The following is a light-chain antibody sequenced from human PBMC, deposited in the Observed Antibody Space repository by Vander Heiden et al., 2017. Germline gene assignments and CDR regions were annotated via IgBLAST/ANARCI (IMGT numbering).Light chain of an antibody. J-gene: IGLJ3*02. Sequence: QSVLTQPPSVSGAPGQRVTISCTGSSSNIGAGYAVHWYQQLPGTAPKLLIYGNTNRPSGVPDRFSGSKSGTSASLAITGLQAEDEADYYCQSYDSSLGGFWVFGGGTKLTVL. CDR1: SSNIGAGYA. CDR3: QSYDSSLGGFWV. CDR2: GNT. V-gene: IGLV1-40*01.